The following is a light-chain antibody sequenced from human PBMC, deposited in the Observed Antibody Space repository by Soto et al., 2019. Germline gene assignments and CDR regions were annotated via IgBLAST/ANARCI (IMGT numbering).Light chain of an antibody. CDR2: GAS. J-gene: IGKJ1*01. V-gene: IGKV3-20*01. Sequence: EIVLTQSPGTLSLSPGERATLSCRASQSVSSSYLAWYQQKPGQAPRLLIYGASSRATGIPDRFSGSGSGTDFTLPISRLEPEDFAVYYCQPYGSSRSFGQGPKVEIK. CDR1: QSVSSSY. CDR3: QPYGSSRS.